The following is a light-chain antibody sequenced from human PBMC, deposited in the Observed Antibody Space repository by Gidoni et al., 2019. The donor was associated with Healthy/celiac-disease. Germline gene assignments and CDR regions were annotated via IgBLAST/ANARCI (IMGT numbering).Light chain of an antibody. Sequence: SYELTQPPSVSVSPGQTASITCSGDKLGDKYADWYQQKPGQSPVLVIYQDSKRPSGIPERFSGSNSGNTATLTISGTQAMDEADYYCQAWDSSTAVVFGGGTKLTVL. V-gene: IGLV3-1*01. CDR1: KLGDKY. CDR2: QDS. CDR3: QAWDSSTAVV. J-gene: IGLJ2*01.